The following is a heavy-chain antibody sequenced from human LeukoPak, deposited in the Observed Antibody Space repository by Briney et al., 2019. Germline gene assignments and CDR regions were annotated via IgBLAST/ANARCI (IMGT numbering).Heavy chain of an antibody. CDR3: ASSRGYSPLFDY. CDR1: GGSISRGGYY. V-gene: IGHV4-31*03. J-gene: IGHJ4*02. Sequence: SQTLSLTCTVSGGSISRGGYYWSWIRQHPGKGLEWIGYIYYSGSTYYNPSLKSRVTISVDTSKNQFSLKLSSVTAADTAVYYCASSRGYSPLFDYWGQGTLVTVSS. CDR2: IYYSGST. D-gene: IGHD5-12*01.